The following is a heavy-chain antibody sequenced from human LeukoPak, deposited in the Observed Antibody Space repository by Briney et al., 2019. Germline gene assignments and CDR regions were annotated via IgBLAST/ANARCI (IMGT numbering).Heavy chain of an antibody. V-gene: IGHV3-48*03. J-gene: IGHJ6*03. D-gene: IGHD3-10*02. Sequence: GSLRLSPAASGFTFSIYEMNWVRQAPGEGLEGGSYISSCGTNNYYGDSVKGRFTISRDHAKNSLYLQMHSLRAEDKAVYYCAELGITMIGGVWGKGTTVTISS. CDR3: AELGITMIGGV. CDR1: GFTFSIYE. CDR2: ISSCGTNN.